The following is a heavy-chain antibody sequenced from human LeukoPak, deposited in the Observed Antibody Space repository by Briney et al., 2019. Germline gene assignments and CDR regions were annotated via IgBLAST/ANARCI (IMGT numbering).Heavy chain of an antibody. V-gene: IGHV3-21*06. CDR2: IGPTGSDR. CDR1: GLTFSTSG. CDR3: ATETNGRHYDY. Sequence: KTGGSLRLSCTASGLTFSTSGFNWVRQAPGKGLEWVASIGPTGSDRYHADSIKGRFTISRDNANNFLYLQMNSLRAEDTAVYYCATETNGRHYDYWGQGTLLTLSS. D-gene: IGHD1-14*01. J-gene: IGHJ4*02.